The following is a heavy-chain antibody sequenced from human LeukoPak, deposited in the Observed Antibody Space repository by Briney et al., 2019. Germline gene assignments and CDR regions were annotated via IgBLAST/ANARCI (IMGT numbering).Heavy chain of an antibody. J-gene: IGHJ4*02. CDR2: IYYSGST. CDR1: GGSISSSSYY. CDR3: ASSQLTQVGY. D-gene: IGHD1-26*01. V-gene: IGHV4-39*07. Sequence: SETLSLTCTVSGGSISSSSYYWGWIRQPPGKGLEWIGSIYYSGSTYYNPSLKSRVTISVDTSKNQFSLKLSSVTAADTAVYYCASSQLTQVGYWGQGTLVTVSS.